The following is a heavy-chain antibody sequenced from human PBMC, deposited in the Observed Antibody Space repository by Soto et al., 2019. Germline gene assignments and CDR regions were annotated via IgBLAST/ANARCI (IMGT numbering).Heavy chain of an antibody. V-gene: IGHV1-69*13. D-gene: IGHD2-2*01. CDR1: GGTFSIYA. CDR3: ARVRAIVVVPAAPFWFDP. Sequence: SVKVSCKASGGTFSIYAISCVLQSPLQWLDWMGGIIPIFGTANYAQKFQGRVTITADESTSTAYMELSSLRSEDTAVYYCARVRAIVVVPAAPFWFDPWGQGTLVTVSS. J-gene: IGHJ5*02. CDR2: IIPIFGTA.